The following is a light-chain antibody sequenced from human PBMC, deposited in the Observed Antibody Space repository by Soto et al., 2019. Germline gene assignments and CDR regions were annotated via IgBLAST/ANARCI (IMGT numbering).Light chain of an antibody. J-gene: IGKJ4*01. CDR1: QGINIY. V-gene: IGKV1-27*01. CDR3: QKYDSAPLA. Sequence: DVQMTQSPSSLSASVGDRVTITCRAGQGINIYLAWYQQKPGKVPKLLIDAASTLQTGVPSRFRGSGFGTDFTLTISSLQPEEVATYYCQKYDSAPLAFGGGTKVEIK. CDR2: AAS.